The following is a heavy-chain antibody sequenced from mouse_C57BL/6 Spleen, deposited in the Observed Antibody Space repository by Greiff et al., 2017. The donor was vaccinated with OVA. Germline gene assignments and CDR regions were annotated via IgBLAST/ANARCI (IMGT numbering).Heavy chain of an antibody. J-gene: IGHJ3*01. CDR2: IDPADGET. CDR3: ARYGKTVAD. CDR1: GFNIKDYY. V-gene: IGHV14-2*01. D-gene: IGHD2-1*01. Sequence: VQLQQSGAELVKPGASVKLSCTASGFNIKDYYMHWVKQRTEPGLEWIGRIDPADGETKYAPKFPGQATITADTSSNTAYLQLSSLTSEDAAVYYCARYGKTVADWGEGTLVTVSA.